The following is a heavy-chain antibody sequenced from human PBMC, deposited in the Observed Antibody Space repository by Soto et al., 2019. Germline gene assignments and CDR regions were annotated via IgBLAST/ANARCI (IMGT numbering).Heavy chain of an antibody. CDR1: GFTFSSYG. CDR2: ISYDGSNK. Sequence: GGSLRLSCAASGFTFSSYGMHWVRQAPGKGLEWVAVISYDGSNKYYADSVKGRFTVSRDNSKNTLYLQMNSLRAEDTAVYYCAKDILQLSGFGPFDYWGQGTLVTVSS. J-gene: IGHJ4*02. CDR3: AKDILQLSGFGPFDY. V-gene: IGHV3-30*18. D-gene: IGHD5-18*01.